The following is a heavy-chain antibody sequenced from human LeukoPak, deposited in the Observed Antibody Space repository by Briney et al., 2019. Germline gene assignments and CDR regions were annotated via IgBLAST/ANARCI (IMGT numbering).Heavy chain of an antibody. CDR3: AKSASSGGGYYYMDV. Sequence: TGGSLRLSCEASGLTFSNYAMSWVRQAPGKGLEWVSTISVSGASTYYADSVKGRFTISRDNSKNTLYLHMNSLGAEDTAVYYCAKSASSGGGYYYMDVWGKGTTVTVSS. V-gene: IGHV3-23*01. D-gene: IGHD2-15*01. J-gene: IGHJ6*03. CDR2: ISVSGAST. CDR1: GLTFSNYA.